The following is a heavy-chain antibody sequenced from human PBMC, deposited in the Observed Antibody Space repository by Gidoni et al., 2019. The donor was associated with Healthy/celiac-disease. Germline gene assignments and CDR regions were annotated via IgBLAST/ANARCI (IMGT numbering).Heavy chain of an antibody. D-gene: IGHD2-8*02. Sequence: EVQLVESGGGLVQPGGSLRLSCAASGFTFSSYAMSWVRQAPGKGLEWVSAISGSGGSTYYADSVKGRFTISRDNSKNTLYLQMNSLRAEDTAVYYCAKDDYVGPLGGVRNDYWGQGTLVTVSS. CDR3: AKDDYVGPLGGVRNDY. V-gene: IGHV3-23*04. CDR1: GFTFSSYA. J-gene: IGHJ4*02. CDR2: ISGSGGST.